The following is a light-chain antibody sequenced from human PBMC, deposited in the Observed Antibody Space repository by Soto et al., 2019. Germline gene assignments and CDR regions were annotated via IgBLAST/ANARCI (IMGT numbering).Light chain of an antibody. CDR2: GAS. CDR1: QSVSTSC. CDR3: QHYGSSRT. Sequence: EIVLTQSPGTLSLSPGERATLSCRASQSVSTSCLAWYQHKPGQAPRLLIYGASRRATGVPDRFSGSGSGRDYTLTISRLEPEDFAVYYCQHYGSSRTFGQGTKVEIK. J-gene: IGKJ1*01. V-gene: IGKV3-20*01.